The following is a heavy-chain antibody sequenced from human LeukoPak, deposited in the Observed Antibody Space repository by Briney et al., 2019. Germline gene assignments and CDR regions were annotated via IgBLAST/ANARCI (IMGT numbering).Heavy chain of an antibody. CDR1: GFTCSSYA. D-gene: IGHD2-21*02. CDR2: ISGSGGST. V-gene: IGHV3-23*01. J-gene: IGHJ6*02. CDR3: AKNGGDSWVYYYYGMDV. Sequence: PGGSLRLSCAASGFTCSSYAMTWVRQAPGKGLEWVSAISGSGGSTYYADSVKGRFTISRDNSKNTLYLQMNSLRAEDTAVYYCAKNGGDSWVYYYYGMDVWGQGTTVTVSS.